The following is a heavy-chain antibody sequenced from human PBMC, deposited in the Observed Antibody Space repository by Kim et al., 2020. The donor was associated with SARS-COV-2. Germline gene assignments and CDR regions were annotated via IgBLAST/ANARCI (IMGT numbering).Heavy chain of an antibody. Sequence: ASVKVSCKVSGYTLTELSMHWVRQAPGKGLEWMGGFDPEDGETIYAQKFQGRVTMTEDTSTDTAYMELSSLRSEDTAVYYCATGIAAAGIKGYMDVWGKGTTVTVSS. CDR3: ATGIAAAGIKGYMDV. D-gene: IGHD6-13*01. V-gene: IGHV1-24*01. CDR2: FDPEDGET. CDR1: GYTLTELS. J-gene: IGHJ6*03.